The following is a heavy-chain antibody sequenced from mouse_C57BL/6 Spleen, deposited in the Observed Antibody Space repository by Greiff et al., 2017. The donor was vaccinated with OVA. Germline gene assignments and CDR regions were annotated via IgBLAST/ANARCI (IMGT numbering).Heavy chain of an antibody. Sequence: EVKLMESGGGLVKPGGSLKLSCAASGFTFSSYAMSWVRQTPEKRLEWVATISDGGSYTYYPDNVKGRFTISRDNDKTNLYLQMSHLKSEDTAMYYCARGGDSSGQAWFAYWGQGTLVTVSA. J-gene: IGHJ3*01. V-gene: IGHV5-4*03. CDR2: ISDGGSYT. D-gene: IGHD3-2*02. CDR3: ARGGDSSGQAWFAY. CDR1: GFTFSSYA.